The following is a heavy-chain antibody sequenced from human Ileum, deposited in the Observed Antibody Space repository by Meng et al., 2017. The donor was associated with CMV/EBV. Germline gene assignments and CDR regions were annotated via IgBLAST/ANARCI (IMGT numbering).Heavy chain of an antibody. J-gene: IGHJ4*02. CDR2: INWNGGHT. CDR1: YG. D-gene: IGHD3-3*01. CDR3: AREGEHSTIFGVVIIPRFFDY. Sequence: YGMRWVRQAPGKGLEWVSGINWNGGHTGYADSVKGRFTISRDNAKNSLYLQMNSLRAEDTALYYCAREGEHSTIFGVVIIPRFFDYWGQGTLVTVSS. V-gene: IGHV3-20*03.